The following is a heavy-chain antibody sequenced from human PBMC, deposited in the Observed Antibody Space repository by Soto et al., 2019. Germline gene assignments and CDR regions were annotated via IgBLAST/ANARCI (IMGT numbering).Heavy chain of an antibody. V-gene: IGHV3-30-3*01. CDR1: GFTFSSYA. D-gene: IGHD5-12*01. CDR3: ARDRRVALDY. Sequence: ESGGGVVQPGRSLRLSCAASGFTFSSYAMHWVRQAPGKGLEWVAVISYDGSNKYYADSVKGRFTISRDNSKNTLYLQMNSLRAEDTAVYYCARDRRVALDYWGQGTLVTVSS. J-gene: IGHJ4*02. CDR2: ISYDGSNK.